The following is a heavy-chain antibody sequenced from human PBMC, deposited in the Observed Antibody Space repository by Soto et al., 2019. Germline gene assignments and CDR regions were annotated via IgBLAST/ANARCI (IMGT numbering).Heavy chain of an antibody. CDR3: ARNGITGTTEGNAFDI. Sequence: QVQLVQSGAEVKKPGSSVKVSCKASGGTFSSYAISWVRQAPGQGLEWMGGIIPIFGKANYAQKFQGRVTITADKSTSTAYMELSSLRSEDTAVYYCARNGITGTTEGNAFDIWGQGTMVTVSS. CDR2: IIPIFGKA. D-gene: IGHD1-20*01. V-gene: IGHV1-69*06. J-gene: IGHJ3*02. CDR1: GGTFSSYA.